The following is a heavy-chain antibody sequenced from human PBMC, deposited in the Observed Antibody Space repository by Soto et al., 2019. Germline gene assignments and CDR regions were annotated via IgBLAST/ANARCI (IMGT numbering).Heavy chain of an antibody. CDR1: GGSISSGDYY. V-gene: IGHV4-30-4*02. CDR3: ARARKSSDYGDSADY. CDR2: IYYSGST. J-gene: IGHJ4*02. D-gene: IGHD4-17*01. Sequence: PSDTLSLTCTVSGGSISSGDYYWSWIRQPPGKGLEWIGYIYYSGSTYYNPSLKSRVTISVDTSKNQFSLKLSSVTAADTAVYYCARARKSSDYGDSADYWGQGTLVTVSS.